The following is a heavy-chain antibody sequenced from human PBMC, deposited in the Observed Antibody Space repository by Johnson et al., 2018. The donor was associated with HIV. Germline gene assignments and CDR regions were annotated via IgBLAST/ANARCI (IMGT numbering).Heavy chain of an antibody. Sequence: VQLVESGGGLVQPGGSLRLSCAASGFTFSSYAMHWVRQATGKGLEWVSAIGTAGDTYYPGSVKGRFTISRDNSKNTLYLQMNSLRAEDTAVYYCATPQEGYSAFDMWGQGTMVTVSS. V-gene: IGHV3-13*01. J-gene: IGHJ3*02. D-gene: IGHD2-15*01. CDR3: ATPQEGYSAFDM. CDR2: IGTAGDT. CDR1: GFTFSSYA.